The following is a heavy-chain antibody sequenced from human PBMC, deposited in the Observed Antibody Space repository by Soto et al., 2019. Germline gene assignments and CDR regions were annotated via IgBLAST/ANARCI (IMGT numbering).Heavy chain of an antibody. D-gene: IGHD3-10*01. CDR2: ISGSGGST. CDR3: ARGRGVLWFGELSPSDY. J-gene: IGHJ4*02. CDR1: GFTFSSYA. Sequence: GGSLRLSWAASGFTFSSYAMSWVRQAPGKGLEWVSAISGSGGSTYYADSVKGRFTISRDNAKNSLYLQMNSLRAEDTAVYYCARGRGVLWFGELSPSDYWGQGTLVTVSS. V-gene: IGHV3-23*01.